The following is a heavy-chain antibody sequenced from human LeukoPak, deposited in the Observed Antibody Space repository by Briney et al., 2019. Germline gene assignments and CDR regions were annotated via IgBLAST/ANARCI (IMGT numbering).Heavy chain of an antibody. Sequence: GGSLRLSCAASGFTFSSYAMSWVRQAPGKGLEWVSAISGSGGSTYYADSVKGRFTISRDNSKNTLYLQMNSLRAEDTAVYYRARTGGYCSSTSCYTQAFDIWGQGTMVTVPS. CDR1: GFTFSSYA. J-gene: IGHJ3*02. D-gene: IGHD2-2*02. CDR3: ARTGGYCSSTSCYTQAFDI. CDR2: ISGSGGST. V-gene: IGHV3-23*01.